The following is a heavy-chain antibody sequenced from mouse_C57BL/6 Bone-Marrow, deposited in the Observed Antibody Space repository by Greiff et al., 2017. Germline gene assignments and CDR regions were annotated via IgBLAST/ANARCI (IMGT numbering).Heavy chain of an antibody. D-gene: IGHD2-2*01. Sequence: DVQLQESGGGLVQPGGSLKLSCAASGFTFSDYYMYWVRQTPEKRLEWVAYISNGGGSTYYPDTVKGRFTISRDNAKNTLYLQMSRLKSEDTAMYYCARHFWLGWYFDVWGTGTTVTVSS. CDR3: ARHFWLGWYFDV. CDR1: GFTFSDYY. CDR2: ISNGGGST. J-gene: IGHJ1*03. V-gene: IGHV5-12*01.